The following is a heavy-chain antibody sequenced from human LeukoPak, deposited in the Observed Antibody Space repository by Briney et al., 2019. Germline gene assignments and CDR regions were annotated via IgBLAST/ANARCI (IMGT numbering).Heavy chain of an antibody. D-gene: IGHD6-25*01. V-gene: IGHV3-30*18. CDR3: AKDRSSGPHYYYGMDV. CDR1: GFSFTYAW. CDR2: ISYLGDHQ. Sequence: WGSQRLSCVASGFSFTYAWMSWVRQAPGKGLEWVAVISYLGDHQFYAESVKGRFTISRDNSNKMVFLQMNSLRGEDTAVYYCAKDRSSGPHYYYGMDVWGRGTTVIVSS. J-gene: IGHJ6*02.